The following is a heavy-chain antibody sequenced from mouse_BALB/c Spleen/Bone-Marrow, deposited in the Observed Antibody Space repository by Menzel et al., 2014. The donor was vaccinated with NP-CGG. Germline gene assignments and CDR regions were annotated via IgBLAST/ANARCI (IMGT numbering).Heavy chain of an antibody. Sequence: EVQLVESGGGLVQPGGFLKLSCAASGFDFRTYWMSWVRQAPGKGLEWIGEINPDSKTKNYAPSLKDEFIISRDNAKNTLYLQMSKVRSEDTALYYCARMGYYGWLAYWGQGTLVTVSA. J-gene: IGHJ3*01. V-gene: IGHV4-1*02. CDR3: ARMGYYGWLAY. CDR1: GFDFRTYW. D-gene: IGHD1-1*01. CDR2: INPDSKTK.